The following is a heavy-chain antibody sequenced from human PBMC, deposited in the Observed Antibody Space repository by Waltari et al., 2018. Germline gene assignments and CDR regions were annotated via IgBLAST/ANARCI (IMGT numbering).Heavy chain of an antibody. CDR3: ARPAYGSGSYEAFDI. J-gene: IGHJ3*02. CDR1: GGSFSGYY. D-gene: IGHD3-10*01. V-gene: IGHV4-34*01. CDR2: INHSGST. Sequence: QVQLQQWGAGLLKPSETLSLTCAVYGGSFSGYYWSWIRQPPGKGLEWIGEINHSGSTNYNPYLRSRVTIAVATSKNQFSLKLSSVTAADTAVYYCARPAYGSGSYEAFDIWGQGTMVTVSS.